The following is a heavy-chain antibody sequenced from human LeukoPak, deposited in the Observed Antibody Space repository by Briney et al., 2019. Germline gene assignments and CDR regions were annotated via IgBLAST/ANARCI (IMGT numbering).Heavy chain of an antibody. V-gene: IGHV3-74*01. CDR3: VRGTIAARGIDF. D-gene: IGHD6-13*01. Sequence: WGSLRLSCAASGFTFSSCAMHWVRQTPGQGLVLVWLSKGDCSSISYADSVKSRFTISRDNAKNTLYLQIASLRDEDTAVYYCVRGTIAARGIDFWGQGTLVTVSS. CDR1: GFTFSSCA. CDR2: SKGDCSSI. J-gene: IGHJ4*02.